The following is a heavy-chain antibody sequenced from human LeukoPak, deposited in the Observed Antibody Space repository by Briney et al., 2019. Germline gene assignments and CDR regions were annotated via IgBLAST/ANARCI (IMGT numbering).Heavy chain of an antibody. CDR1: GFTVSSNY. D-gene: IGHD1-14*01. J-gene: IGHJ6*02. CDR3: ARDDAGTDYYYYGMDI. CDR2: ISSGGSTI. Sequence: PGGSLRLSCIASGFTVSSNYMTWVRQAPGKGLEWISYISSGGSTIYYAASVKGRFTISRDNAKNSLYLQMNSLRDEDTAVYYCARDDAGTDYYYYGMDIWGQGTTVTVSS. V-gene: IGHV3-48*02.